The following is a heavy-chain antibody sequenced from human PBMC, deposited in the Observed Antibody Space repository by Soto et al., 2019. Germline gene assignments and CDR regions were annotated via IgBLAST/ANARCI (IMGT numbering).Heavy chain of an antibody. CDR3: ASGIAAKPGIDY. CDR1: GGSFSGYY. D-gene: IGHD6-6*01. Sequence: PSETLSLTCAVYGGSFSGYYWSWIRPPPGKGLEWIGEINHSGSTNYNPSLKSRVTISVDTSKNQFSLKLSSVTAADTAVYYCASGIAAKPGIDYWGQGTLVTVSS. CDR2: INHSGST. V-gene: IGHV4-34*01. J-gene: IGHJ4*02.